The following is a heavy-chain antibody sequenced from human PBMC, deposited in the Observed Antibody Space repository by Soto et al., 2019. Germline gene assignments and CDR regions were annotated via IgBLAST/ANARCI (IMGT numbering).Heavy chain of an antibody. CDR2: VNEDGTEK. V-gene: IGHV3-7*01. J-gene: IGHJ4*02. CDR3: SHTCV. CDR1: GFSFSTYW. Sequence: EVQMVESGVGLVQPGGSLRLSCAASGFSFSTYWMYWVRQAPGKGLEWVANVNEDGTEKNYVDSVKGRFTISRDNAKNSLYLQMNSLRAEDSAVYYCSHTCVGGQGTLVTVSS. D-gene: IGHD2-21*01.